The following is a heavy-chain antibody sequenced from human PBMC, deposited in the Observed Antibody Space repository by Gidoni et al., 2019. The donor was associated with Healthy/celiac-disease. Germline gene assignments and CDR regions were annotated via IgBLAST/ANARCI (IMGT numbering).Heavy chain of an antibody. CDR3: ARVVTIFGVDTFDY. V-gene: IGHV3-21*01. D-gene: IGHD3-3*01. J-gene: IGHJ4*02. CDR2: ISSSSSYI. CDR1: GFTFSSYS. Sequence: EVQLVESGGGLVKPGGSLRLSCAASGFTFSSYSMNWGRQAPGKGLEWVSSISSSSSYIYYADSVKGRFTISRDNAKNSLYLQMNSLRAEDTAVYYCARVVTIFGVDTFDYWGQGTLVTVSS.